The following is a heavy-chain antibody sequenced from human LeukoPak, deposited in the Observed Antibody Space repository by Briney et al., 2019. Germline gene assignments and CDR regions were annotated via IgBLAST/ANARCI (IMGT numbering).Heavy chain of an antibody. J-gene: IGHJ4*02. D-gene: IGHD6-19*01. V-gene: IGHV3-23*01. Sequence: PGGSLRLSCAASEFDFSSHAMSWVRQAPGKGLEWVSAISISGSKTYYADSVKGRFTISRDNSKNTLYLQMNSLRAEDTAVYYCAGSVAVAGRGYWGQGTLVTVSS. CDR3: AGSVAVAGRGY. CDR2: ISISGSKT. CDR1: EFDFSSHA.